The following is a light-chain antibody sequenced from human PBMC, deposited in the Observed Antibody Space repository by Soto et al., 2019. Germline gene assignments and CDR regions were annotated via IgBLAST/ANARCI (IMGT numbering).Light chain of an antibody. J-gene: IGLJ1*01. Sequence: QSALTQPASVSGSPGQSITISCTGTSSDIGHYDYVSWYQQHPGKAPKLMIYAATRRPSGVSNRFSGSKSGNTASLTISGLQAEDEADYYCSSYAASSPYVFGTGTKVTVL. CDR3: SSYAASSPYV. V-gene: IGLV2-23*01. CDR2: AAT. CDR1: SSDIGHYDY.